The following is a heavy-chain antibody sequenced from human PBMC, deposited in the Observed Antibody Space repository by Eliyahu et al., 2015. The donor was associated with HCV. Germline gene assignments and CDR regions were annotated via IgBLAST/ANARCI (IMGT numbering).Heavy chain of an antibody. J-gene: IGHJ5*02. CDR1: GFTFSDXY. CDR2: ISSSGSTI. CDR3: ARVNPSIAAADAGWFDP. D-gene: IGHD6-13*01. V-gene: IGHV3-11*01. Sequence: QVQLVESGGGLVKPGGSLRLSCAASGFTFSDXYMSWIRQAPGKGLEWVSYISSSGSTIYYADSVKGRFTISRDNAKNSLYLQMNSLRAEDTAVYYCARVNPSIAAADAGWFDPWGQGTLVTVSS.